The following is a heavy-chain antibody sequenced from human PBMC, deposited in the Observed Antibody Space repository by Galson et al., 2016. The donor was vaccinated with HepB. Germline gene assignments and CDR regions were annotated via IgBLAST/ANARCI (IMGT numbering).Heavy chain of an antibody. CDR3: ARDSTGRNFDY. CDR2: ISSGGSTQ. Sequence: SLRLSCAASGFAFSDYYMNWIRQAPGKGLEWVSYISSGGSTQMYAESVQGRFTISRDNTKNSEYLQIDSLRAEDTALYFCARDSTGRNFDYWGQGALVTVSS. V-gene: IGHV3-11*01. CDR1: GFAFSDYY. J-gene: IGHJ4*02. D-gene: IGHD2-8*02.